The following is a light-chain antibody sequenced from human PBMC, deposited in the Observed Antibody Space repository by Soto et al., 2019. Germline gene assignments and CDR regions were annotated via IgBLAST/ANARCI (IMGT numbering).Light chain of an antibody. Sequence: EIVLTQSPGTLSLSPGERATLSCRASQSVGRNYLAWYQQKPGLAPRLLIYGASSRATGIPDRFSGSGSGTDFTLTFSRLEPEDFAVYYCQQYASSPLTFGGGTRVEIK. V-gene: IGKV3-20*01. CDR3: QQYASSPLT. CDR2: GAS. CDR1: QSVGRNY. J-gene: IGKJ4*01.